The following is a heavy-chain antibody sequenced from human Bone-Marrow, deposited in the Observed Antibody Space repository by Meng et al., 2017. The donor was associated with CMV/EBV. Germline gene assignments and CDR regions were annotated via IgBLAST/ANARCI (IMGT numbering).Heavy chain of an antibody. Sequence: GESLKISCAASGFIFSDYYMNWVRQAPGKGLECVSSISSSSTIYYADSVKGRFTISRDNAKNSLYLQMNSLRAEDTAVYYCARVFIVVVPAAIWAVLNYYYGMDVWGQGTTVTVSS. D-gene: IGHD2-2*01. CDR3: ARVFIVVVPAAIWAVLNYYYGMDV. CDR2: ISSSSTI. CDR1: GFIFSDYY. J-gene: IGHJ6*02. V-gene: IGHV3-69-1*02.